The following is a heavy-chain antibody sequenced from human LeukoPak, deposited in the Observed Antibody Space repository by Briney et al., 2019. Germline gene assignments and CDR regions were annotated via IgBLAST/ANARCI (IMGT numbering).Heavy chain of an antibody. Sequence: ASVKVSCKVSGYTLTELSMHWVRQAPGKGLEWMGGFDPEDGETIYAQKFQGRVTMTEDTSTDTAYMELSSLRSEDTAVYYCATNKGYYYDSSGYYYASPLDYWGQGTLVTVSS. J-gene: IGHJ4*02. CDR1: GYTLTELS. D-gene: IGHD3-22*01. V-gene: IGHV1-24*01. CDR2: FDPEDGET. CDR3: ATNKGYYYDSSGYYYASPLDY.